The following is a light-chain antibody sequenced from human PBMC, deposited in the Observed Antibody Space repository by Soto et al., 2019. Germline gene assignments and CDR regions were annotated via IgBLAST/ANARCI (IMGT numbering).Light chain of an antibody. J-gene: IGKJ1*01. Sequence: EIVMMQSPATLSVSPGERATLSCRASQSVSSNLAWYQQKPGQAPRLLIYGASTRATGIPARFSGSGSGTEFTLTISSLQSEDYAVYYCHQYNNWPPWTFGQGTKVDIK. CDR2: GAS. CDR3: HQYNNWPPWT. CDR1: QSVSSN. V-gene: IGKV3-15*01.